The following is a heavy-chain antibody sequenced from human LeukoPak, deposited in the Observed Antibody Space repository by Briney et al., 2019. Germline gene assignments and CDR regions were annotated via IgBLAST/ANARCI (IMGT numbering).Heavy chain of an antibody. J-gene: IGHJ4*02. Sequence: SATQSLTCTVDGGSLSDYYWSWIRQPPGKGLEWIGEIDHSVSTNYNPSLKSRVTISVDTSKNQFSLKLRSVTAADTAVYYCASRLRDSSGYYSGFDYWGQPTLVTVCS. CDR1: GGSLSDYY. D-gene: IGHD3-22*01. V-gene: IGHV4-34*01. CDR3: ASRLRDSSGYYSGFDY. CDR2: IDHSVST.